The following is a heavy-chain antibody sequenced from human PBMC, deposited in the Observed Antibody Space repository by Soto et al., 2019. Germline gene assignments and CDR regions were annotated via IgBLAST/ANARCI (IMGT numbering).Heavy chain of an antibody. V-gene: IGHV1-2*02. CDR2: INPNSGGT. D-gene: IGHD2-15*01. J-gene: IGHJ6*02. Sequence: ASVKVSCQASGYTFPGYYMHWVRQAPGQGLEWMGWINPNSGGTNYAQKLQDRVTMTRDTSISTAYMALSRLTSDDTAGYYCARVPSAGYCSGGSCYRRYYYGMDVWGQGTRVTVSS. CDR1: GYTFPGYY. CDR3: ARVPSAGYCSGGSCYRRYYYGMDV.